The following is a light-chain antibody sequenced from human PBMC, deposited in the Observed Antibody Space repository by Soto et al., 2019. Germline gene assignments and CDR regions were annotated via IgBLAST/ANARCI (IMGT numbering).Light chain of an antibody. CDR3: QHYNSYSEA. Sequence: DIQMTQSPSTLSASVGDRVTISCRASQSVGSWLAWYQQKPGQAPKLLIYKASSLKSGVPSRFSGSGSGTEFTLTISSLQPDDFATYYCQHYNSYSEAFGQGTKVELK. CDR1: QSVGSW. V-gene: IGKV1-5*03. CDR2: KAS. J-gene: IGKJ1*01.